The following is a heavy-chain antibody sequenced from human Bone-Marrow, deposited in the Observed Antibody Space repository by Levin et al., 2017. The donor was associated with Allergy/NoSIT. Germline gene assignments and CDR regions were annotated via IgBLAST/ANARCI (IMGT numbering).Heavy chain of an antibody. CDR3: ARGVGLRYFDWLLELGEYYFDY. V-gene: IGHV3-13*04. CDR2: IGTAGDT. CDR1: GFTFSSYD. J-gene: IGHJ4*02. Sequence: GGSLRLSCAASGFTFSSYDMHWVRQATGKGLEWVSAIGTAGDTYYPGSVKGRFTISRENAKNSLYLQMNSLRAGDTAVYYCARGVGLRYFDWLLELGEYYFDYWGQGTLVTVSS. D-gene: IGHD3-9*01.